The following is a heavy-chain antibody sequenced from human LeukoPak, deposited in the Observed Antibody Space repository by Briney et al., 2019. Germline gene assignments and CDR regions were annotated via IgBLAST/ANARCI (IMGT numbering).Heavy chain of an antibody. CDR2: IYYSGST. D-gene: IGHD3-10*01. Sequence: SETLSLTCTVSGGSISSSSYYWGWIRQPPGKGLGWIGSIYYSGSTYYNPSLKSRVTISVDTSKNQFSLKLSSVTAADTAVYYCARGYYGSGSYVGYFDYWGQGTLVTVSS. J-gene: IGHJ4*02. CDR3: ARGYYGSGSYVGYFDY. V-gene: IGHV4-39*07. CDR1: GGSISSSSYY.